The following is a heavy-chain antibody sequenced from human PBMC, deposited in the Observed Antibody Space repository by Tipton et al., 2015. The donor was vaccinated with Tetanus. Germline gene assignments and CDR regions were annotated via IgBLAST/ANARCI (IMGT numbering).Heavy chain of an antibody. J-gene: IGHJ6*04. V-gene: IGHV3-49*03. CDR1: GFTSGDYA. CDR3: TRDRVGASVDGMDV. CDR2: IRSKAYGGTT. Sequence: SLRLSCTASGFTSGDYAMSWFRQAPGKGLEWVGFIRSKAYGGTTEYAASVKGRFTVSRDDSKSIAHLQMNSLKTEDTAVYYCTRDRVGASVDGMDVWGKGTTVTVSS. D-gene: IGHD1-26*01.